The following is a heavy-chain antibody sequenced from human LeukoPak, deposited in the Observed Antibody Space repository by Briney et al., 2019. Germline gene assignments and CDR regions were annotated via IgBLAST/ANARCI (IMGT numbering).Heavy chain of an antibody. CDR2: ISYDGSNK. V-gene: IGHV3-30*04. CDR3: ARDATYYYDSSGYLPGTYYFDY. CDR1: GFTFSSYA. D-gene: IGHD3-22*01. Sequence: GGSLRLSCAASGFTFSSYAMHWVRQAPGKGLEWVAVISYDGSNKYYADSVKGRFTISRDNSKNTLYLQMNSLRAEDTAVYYCARDATYYYDSSGYLPGTYYFDYWGQGALVTVSS. J-gene: IGHJ4*02.